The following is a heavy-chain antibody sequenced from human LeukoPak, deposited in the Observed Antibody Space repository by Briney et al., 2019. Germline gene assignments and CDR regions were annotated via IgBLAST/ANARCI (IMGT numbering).Heavy chain of an antibody. Sequence: SETLSLTCAVYGGSFSGYYWSWIRQPPGKGLEWIGEINHSGSTNYNPSLKSRVTISVDTSKNQFSLKLSSVTAADTAVYYCARRHCQGSSTSCYAPIDYWGQGTLVTVSS. CDR1: GGSFSGYY. V-gene: IGHV4-34*01. J-gene: IGHJ4*02. D-gene: IGHD2-2*01. CDR3: ARRHCQGSSTSCYAPIDY. CDR2: INHSGST.